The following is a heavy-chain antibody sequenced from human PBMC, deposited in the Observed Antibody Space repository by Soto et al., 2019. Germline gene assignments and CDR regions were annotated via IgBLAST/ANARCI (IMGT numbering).Heavy chain of an antibody. V-gene: IGHV1-69*13. J-gene: IGHJ4*02. CDR2: IIPIFGTA. CDR1: GGTFSSYA. CDR3: AREVAAAKLDY. Sequence: AASVKVSCKASGGTFSSYAISWVRQAPGQGLEWMGGIIPIFGTANYAQKFQGRVTITADESTSTAYMELSSLRSEDTAVYYCAREVAAAKLDYWGQGTLVTVSS. D-gene: IGHD6-13*01.